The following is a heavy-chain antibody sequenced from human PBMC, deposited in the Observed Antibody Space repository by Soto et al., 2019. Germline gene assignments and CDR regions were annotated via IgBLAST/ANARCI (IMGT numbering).Heavy chain of an antibody. CDR3: ATAHSGYDSPEYYYYLDV. Sequence: GASVKVSWKACGYTLISYDIKLVRQVTGQGLEWMGWFNPNSCKTGYAPTSHGRVTNTRTTPQSTAYLELSSLRSDDTAVYYRATAHSGYDSPEYYYYLDVWGKGTTVTVSS. CDR1: GYTLISYD. CDR2: FNPNSCKT. J-gene: IGHJ6*03. V-gene: IGHV1-8*01. D-gene: IGHD5-12*01.